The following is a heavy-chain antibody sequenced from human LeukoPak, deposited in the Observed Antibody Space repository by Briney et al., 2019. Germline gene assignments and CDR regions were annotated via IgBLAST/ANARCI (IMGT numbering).Heavy chain of an antibody. CDR1: GYTFTSYD. CDR2: MNPNSGNT. J-gene: IGHJ2*01. D-gene: IGHD4-17*01. V-gene: IGHV1-8*01. Sequence: GASVKVSCKASGYTFTSYDINWVRQATGQGLEWMGWMNPNSGNTGYAQKFQGRVTMTRNTSISTAYMELSSPRSEDTAVYYCARGQSRYGDYWYFDLWGRGTLVTVSS. CDR3: ARGQSRYGDYWYFDL.